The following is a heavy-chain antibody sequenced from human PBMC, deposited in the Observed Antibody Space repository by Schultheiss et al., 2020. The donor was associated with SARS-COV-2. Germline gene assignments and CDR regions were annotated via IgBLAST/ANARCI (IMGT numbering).Heavy chain of an antibody. J-gene: IGHJ5*02. V-gene: IGHV4-61*01. CDR3: ARGLFYSNWFDP. Sequence: SQTLSLTCTVSGGSVSSDSYYWSWIRQPPGKGLEWIGEINHSGSTNYNPSLKSRVTISVDTSKNQFFLKLGSVTASDTAFYYCARGLFYSNWFDPWGQGALVTVSS. CDR1: GGSVSSDSYY. CDR2: INHSGST. D-gene: IGHD3-9*01.